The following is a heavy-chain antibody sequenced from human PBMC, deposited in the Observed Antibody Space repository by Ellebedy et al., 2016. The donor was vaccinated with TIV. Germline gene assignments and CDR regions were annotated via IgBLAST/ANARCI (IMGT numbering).Heavy chain of an antibody. CDR2: IYSSGRT. V-gene: IGHV4-61*01. CDR3: SAAYSRVTPAY. D-gene: IGHD4-11*01. Sequence: MPSETLSLTCTVSGGSVSSANYYWTWFRQPPGKGLEWIGYIYSSGRTDYKHSLKSRMAISVNTSRNQISLKLSSVTAADTAVYYCSAAYSRVTPAYWGQGTLVTVSS. CDR1: GGSVSSANYY. J-gene: IGHJ4*02.